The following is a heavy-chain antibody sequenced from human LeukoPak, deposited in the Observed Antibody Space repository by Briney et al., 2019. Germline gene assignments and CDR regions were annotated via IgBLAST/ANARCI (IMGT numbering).Heavy chain of an antibody. V-gene: IGHV3-48*03. CDR1: GFTFRSYE. CDR3: AKGDYYGSGGVDY. Sequence: GGSLRLSCAASGFTFRSYEIHRVRQAPGKGLEWISYISTSGDTMYYADSVKGRFTISRDNSKNTLYLQMNSLRAEDTAVYYCAKGDYYGSGGVDYWGQGTLVTVSS. CDR2: ISTSGDTM. J-gene: IGHJ4*02. D-gene: IGHD3-10*01.